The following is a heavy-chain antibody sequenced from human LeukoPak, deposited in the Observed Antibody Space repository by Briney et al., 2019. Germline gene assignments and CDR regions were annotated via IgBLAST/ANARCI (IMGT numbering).Heavy chain of an antibody. CDR1: GGSFSGYY. J-gene: IGHJ4*02. CDR3: ARGPLYDYVWGSYRRYFDY. D-gene: IGHD3-16*02. Sequence: SETLSLTCAVYGGSFSGYYWSWIRQPPGKGLEWIGEINHSGSTNYNPSLKSRVTISVDTSKNQFSLKLSSVTAADTAVYYCARGPLYDYVWGSYRRYFDYWGQGTLVTVSS. CDR2: INHSGST. V-gene: IGHV4-34*01.